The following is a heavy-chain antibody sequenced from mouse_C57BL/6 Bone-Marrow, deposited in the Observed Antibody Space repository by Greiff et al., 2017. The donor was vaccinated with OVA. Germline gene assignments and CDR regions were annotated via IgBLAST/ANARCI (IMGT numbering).Heavy chain of an antibody. Sequence: EVKLQQSGPELVKPGASVKISCKASGYTFTDYYMNWVKQSHGKSLEWIGDINPNNGGTSYNQKFKGKATLTVDKSSSTAYMELRSLTSEDSAVYYCARGETAWFAYWGQGTLVTVSA. J-gene: IGHJ3*01. CDR1: GYTFTDYY. CDR2: INPNNGGT. V-gene: IGHV1-26*01. CDR3: ARGETAWFAY.